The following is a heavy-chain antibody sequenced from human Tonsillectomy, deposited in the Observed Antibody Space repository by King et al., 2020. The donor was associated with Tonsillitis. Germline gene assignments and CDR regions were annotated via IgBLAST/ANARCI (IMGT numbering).Heavy chain of an antibody. V-gene: IGHV3-23*04. J-gene: IGHJ4*02. CDR2: IFGSGTTL. CDR1: GFTFSSYA. D-gene: IGHD6-19*01. CDR3: AKRRQYSSGWYYFDY. Sequence: VQLVQSGGGLVQPGGSLRLSCAASGFTFSSYAMSWVRQAPGKGLEWVSIIFGSGTTLYYEDSVKGRFTISRDNSKNTLYLQMNSLRVEDTAVYYCAKRRQYSSGWYYFDYWGQGTLVTVSS.